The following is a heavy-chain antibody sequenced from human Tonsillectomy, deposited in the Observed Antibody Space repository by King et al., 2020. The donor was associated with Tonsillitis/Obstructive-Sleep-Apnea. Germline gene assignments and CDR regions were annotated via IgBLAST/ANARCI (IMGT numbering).Heavy chain of an antibody. J-gene: IGHJ1*01. V-gene: IGHV3-33*01. CDR3: ASEPSGDSRSY. CDR2: IWYDGSKK. D-gene: IGHD1-26*01. CDR1: GFTFSTYG. Sequence: VQLVESGGGVVQPGRSLRLSCAASGFTFSTYGMHWVRQAPGKGLEWVAVIWYDGSKKYYGDSVKGRFTISRDNSKNTLYLQMNSLTAEDTALYYCASEPSGDSRSYWGKGTLVTVSS.